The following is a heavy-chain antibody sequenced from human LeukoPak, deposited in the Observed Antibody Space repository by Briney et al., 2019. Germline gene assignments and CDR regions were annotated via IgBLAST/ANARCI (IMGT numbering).Heavy chain of an antibody. V-gene: IGHV3-23*01. Sequence: GGSLRLSCGASGFTFSSYAMSWVRQAPGKGLEWVSSISGSGDNTYYADSVKGRFSISRDNSRNTVYLHMNTLRAEDTAVYHCATREWPPCSGTDCYTALDYWGQGTLVTVSS. D-gene: IGHD2-2*02. J-gene: IGHJ4*02. CDR3: ATREWPPCSGTDCYTALDY. CDR1: GFTFSSYA. CDR2: ISGSGDNT.